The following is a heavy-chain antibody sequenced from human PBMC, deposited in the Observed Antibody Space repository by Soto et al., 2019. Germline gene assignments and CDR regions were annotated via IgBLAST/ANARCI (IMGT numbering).Heavy chain of an antibody. CDR1: GFTFSSYA. CDR3: AKDTLAPYSRGWETRCGP. Sequence: EVHLLESGGGLVQPGGSLRLSCAASGFTFSSYAMAWVRQAPGEGLVWVSSIGCSGAYTYYADSVKGRFTVSRDNFKSTLYLQMKSLRAEDTVVYYCAKDTLAPYSRGWETRCGPWGQGTLVTVSS. D-gene: IGHD6-19*01. J-gene: IGHJ5*02. V-gene: IGHV3-23*01. CDR2: IGCSGAYT.